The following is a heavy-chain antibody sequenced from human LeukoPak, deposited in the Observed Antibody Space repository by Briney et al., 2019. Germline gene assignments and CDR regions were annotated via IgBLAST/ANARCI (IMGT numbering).Heavy chain of an antibody. Sequence: GASVKVSCKVPGYTLTELSMHWVRQAPGKGLEWMGGFDPEDGETIYAQRFQGRVTMTEDTSTDTAYMELSSLRSEDTAVYYCATSTVGATGDAFDIWGQGTMVTVSS. J-gene: IGHJ3*02. V-gene: IGHV1-24*01. CDR3: ATSTVGATGDAFDI. D-gene: IGHD1-26*01. CDR2: FDPEDGET. CDR1: GYTLTELS.